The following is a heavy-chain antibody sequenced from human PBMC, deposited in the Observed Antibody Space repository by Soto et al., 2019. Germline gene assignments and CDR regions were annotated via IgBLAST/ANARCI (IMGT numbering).Heavy chain of an antibody. CDR1: GFTFNTYG. V-gene: IGHV3-30*18. Sequence: QVQLVESGGGVVQPGKSLRLSCAASGFTFNTYGMHWVRQAPGKGPEWVAVISNDGSNKYYADSVKGRSTISRDNSKNTLYLQMNSLRAEDTAVYYCANWNYPQSDWGQGTLVTVSS. CDR2: ISNDGSNK. CDR3: ANWNYPQSD. J-gene: IGHJ4*02. D-gene: IGHD1-7*01.